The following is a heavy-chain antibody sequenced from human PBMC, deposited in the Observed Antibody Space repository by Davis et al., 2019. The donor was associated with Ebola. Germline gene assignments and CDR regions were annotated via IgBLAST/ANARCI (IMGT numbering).Heavy chain of an antibody. CDR2: IRYDGSNK. CDR3: AKTSIATAGMGRGFDY. Sequence: GESLKISCAASGFTFSSYGMHWVRQAPGKGLEWVAFIRYDGSNKYYADSVKGRFTISRDNSKKTLYLQMNSLRAEDTAVYYCAKTSIATAGMGRGFDYWGQGTLVTVSS. CDR1: GFTFSSYG. D-gene: IGHD6-13*01. V-gene: IGHV3-30*02. J-gene: IGHJ4*02.